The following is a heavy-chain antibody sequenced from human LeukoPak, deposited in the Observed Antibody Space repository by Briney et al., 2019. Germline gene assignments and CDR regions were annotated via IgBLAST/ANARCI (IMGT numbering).Heavy chain of an antibody. V-gene: IGHV4-30-2*01. CDR1: GDSISSGGYY. J-gene: IGHJ4*02. Sequence: SETLSLTCTVSGDSISSGGYYWSWIRQPPGKGLEWIGYIYHSGSTYYNPSLKSRVTISVDRSKNQFSLKLSSVTAADTAVYYCARDCSSTSCYPDYWGQGTLVTVSS. CDR3: ARDCSSTSCYPDY. D-gene: IGHD2-2*01. CDR2: IYHSGST.